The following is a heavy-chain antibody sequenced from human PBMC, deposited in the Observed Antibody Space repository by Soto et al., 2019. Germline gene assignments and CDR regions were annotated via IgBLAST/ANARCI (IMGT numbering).Heavy chain of an antibody. CDR1: GFPFSNYG. CDR3: AREGIYYWAGGFDY. D-gene: IGHD5-12*01. V-gene: IGHV3-33*01. Sequence: QVQLVESGGGVVQSGRSLRLSCAASGFPFSNYGMHWVRQVPGKGLEWVACIRNDGSNEIYVDSVKGRFTISRDNSKNTLYLQMNSLRDEDTAMYYCAREGIYYWAGGFDYWGQGTLVTVSS. CDR2: IRNDGSNE. J-gene: IGHJ4*02.